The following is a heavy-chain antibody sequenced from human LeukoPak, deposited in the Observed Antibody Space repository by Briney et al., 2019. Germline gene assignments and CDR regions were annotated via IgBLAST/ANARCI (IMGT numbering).Heavy chain of an antibody. CDR2: ITSVSSYK. V-gene: IGHV3-21*01. Sequence: GGSLRLSCAASGFTFSNYAMNWVRQAPGKGLEWVSSITSVSSYKYYADSVKGRFTISRDNAKNSLFLQMNSLRAEDTAIYYCARDPTADDYWGQGTLVTVSS. D-gene: IGHD2-2*01. CDR1: GFTFSNYA. CDR3: ARDPTADDY. J-gene: IGHJ4*02.